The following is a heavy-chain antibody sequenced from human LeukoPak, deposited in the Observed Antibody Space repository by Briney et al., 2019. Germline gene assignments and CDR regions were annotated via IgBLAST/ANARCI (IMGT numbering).Heavy chain of an antibody. V-gene: IGHV3-23*01. CDR3: PKHGYSSGWPQVPCDY. J-gene: IGHJ4*02. Sequence: GGSLRLSCAASGFSFGSYAMSWVRQAAGKGLEWVSEICGSVSGSGDCTHYADSVKGRFTISRDNSKKTLYLQMNSLRAEDTAVYYCPKHGYSSGWPQVPCDYWGQGTLVTVSS. D-gene: IGHD6-19*01. CDR1: GFSFGSYA. CDR2: ICGSVSGSGDCT.